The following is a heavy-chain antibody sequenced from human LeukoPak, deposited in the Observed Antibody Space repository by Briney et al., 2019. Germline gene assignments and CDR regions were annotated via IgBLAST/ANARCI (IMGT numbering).Heavy chain of an antibody. J-gene: IGHJ4*02. V-gene: IGHV3-23*01. CDR1: GFTFSTFA. D-gene: IGHD3-10*01. CDR3: AKGQYYYAAGRAPFES. Sequence: GGSLRLSCAASGFTFSTFAMTWVRQAPGKGLEWVSTISTSGATTYYADSVKGRFTISRDNSKNTLYLQLNSLRADDTAIYYCAKGQYYYAAGRAPFESWGQGTLVTVSS. CDR2: ISTSGATT.